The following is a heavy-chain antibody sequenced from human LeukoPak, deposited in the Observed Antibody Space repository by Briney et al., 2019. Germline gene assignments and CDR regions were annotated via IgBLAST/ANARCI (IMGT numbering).Heavy chain of an antibody. D-gene: IGHD5-12*01. V-gene: IGHV3-66*01. CDR2: IYSGGST. CDR3: ARDKSGYAGFDY. CDR1: GFTVSSNY. J-gene: IGHJ4*02. Sequence: GGSLRPSCAASGFTVSSNYMSWVRQAPGKGLEWVSVIYSGGSTYYADSVKGRFTISRDISKNTLYLQMNSLRAEDTAVYYCARDKSGYAGFDYWGQGTLVTVSS.